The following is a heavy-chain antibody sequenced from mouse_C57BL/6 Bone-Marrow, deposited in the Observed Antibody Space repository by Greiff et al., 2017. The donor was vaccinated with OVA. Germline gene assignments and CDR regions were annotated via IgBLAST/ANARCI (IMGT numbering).Heavy chain of an antibody. CDR3: ARYYYGSPWFAY. CDR1: GFTFSDYG. D-gene: IGHD1-1*01. CDR2: ISSGSSTI. J-gene: IGHJ3*01. Sequence: VQRVESGGGLVKPGGSLKLSCAASGFTFSDYGMHWVRQAPEKGLEWVAYISSGSSTIYYADTVKGRFTISRDNAKNTLFLQMTSLRSEDTAMYYCARYYYGSPWFAYWGQGTLVTVSA. V-gene: IGHV5-17*01.